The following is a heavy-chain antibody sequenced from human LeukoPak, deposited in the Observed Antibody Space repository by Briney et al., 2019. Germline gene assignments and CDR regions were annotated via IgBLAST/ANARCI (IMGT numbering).Heavy chain of an antibody. Sequence: ASVTVSCKASGYTFTVYYMYWVRQAPGQGLEWMGWINPNSGGTNYAQKFQGRVTMTRDTSISTAYMELSSLTSDDTAVYYCARRLSSGWENYFDYWGQGTLVTVSS. D-gene: IGHD6-19*01. CDR1: GYTFTVYY. V-gene: IGHV1-2*02. J-gene: IGHJ4*02. CDR2: INPNSGGT. CDR3: ARRLSSGWENYFDY.